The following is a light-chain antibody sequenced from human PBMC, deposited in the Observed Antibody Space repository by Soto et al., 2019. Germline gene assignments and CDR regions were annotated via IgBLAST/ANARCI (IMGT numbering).Light chain of an antibody. CDR1: GSNIGTGYD. Sequence: QSVLTQPPSVSGAPGQRVTISCTGSGSNIGTGYDVHWYQHLPGTAPKLLIYGNSNRPSGVPDRFSGSKSDTSASLAITGLQAEDEADYYCQSYDSSLSADVFGTGTKLTVL. J-gene: IGLJ1*01. CDR3: QSYDSSLSADV. CDR2: GNS. V-gene: IGLV1-40*01.